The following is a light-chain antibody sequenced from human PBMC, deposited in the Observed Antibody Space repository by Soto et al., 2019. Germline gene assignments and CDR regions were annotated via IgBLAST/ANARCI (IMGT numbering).Light chain of an antibody. J-gene: IGKJ4*01. CDR1: QSISSW. CDR3: QSGVT. CDR2: QAS. V-gene: IGKV1-5*03. Sequence: DIQMTQSPSTLSASVGDRVTITCRASQSISSWLAWYQQKPGKAPKLLIYQASSLQSGVPSRFSGSGSGTEFTLTISSLQADDFATYFCQSGVTFGGGTKVEIK.